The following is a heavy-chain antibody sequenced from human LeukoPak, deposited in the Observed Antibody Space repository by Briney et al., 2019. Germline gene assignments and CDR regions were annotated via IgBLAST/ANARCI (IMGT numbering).Heavy chain of an antibody. D-gene: IGHD3-22*01. CDR1: GGSISSYY. CDR3: ARARVYDSSGHSLDY. CDR2: IYYSGST. V-gene: IGHV4-59*01. J-gene: IGHJ4*02. Sequence: SETLSLTCTVSGGSISSYYWGWIRQPPGKGLEWIGYIYYSGSTNYNPSLKGRVTISVDTSKNQFSLKLSSVTAADTAVYYCARARVYDSSGHSLDYWGQGTLVTVSS.